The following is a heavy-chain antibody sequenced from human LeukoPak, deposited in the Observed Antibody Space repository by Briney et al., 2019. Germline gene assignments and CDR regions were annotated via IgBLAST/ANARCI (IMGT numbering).Heavy chain of an antibody. D-gene: IGHD2-21*01. CDR1: GNSITSDF. CDR2: INYSGRS. J-gene: IGHJ4*02. CDR3: ARLDCLSDECYNY. V-gene: IGHV4-59*08. Sequence: SETLSLTCILSGNSITSDFWSWIRQSPGKGLEWIGYINYSGRSEYDPSLKSRVTISVDRSRKRVSLKMRSVTAADTAVYYCARLDCLSDECYNYWAVGALVTVSS.